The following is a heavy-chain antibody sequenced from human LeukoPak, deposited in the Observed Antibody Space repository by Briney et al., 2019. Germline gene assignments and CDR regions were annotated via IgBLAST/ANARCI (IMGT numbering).Heavy chain of an antibody. Sequence: GGSLRLSCAASGFTFTNSGMHWVRQAPGRGLEWVAFIQFHGGDIFYADSVEGRFTISRDNSKNTLYLQMNSLRVEDTAVYYCAREEYNWNDVEARRFDYWGQGTLVTVSS. CDR1: GFTFTNSG. CDR3: AREEYNWNDVEARRFDY. D-gene: IGHD1-1*01. V-gene: IGHV3-30*02. CDR2: IQFHGGDI. J-gene: IGHJ4*02.